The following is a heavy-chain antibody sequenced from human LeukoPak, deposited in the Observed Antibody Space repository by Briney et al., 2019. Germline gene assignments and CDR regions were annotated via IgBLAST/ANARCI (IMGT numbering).Heavy chain of an antibody. J-gene: IGHJ4*02. Sequence: GGSLRLSCAASGFTFSSYEMNWVRQAPGKGLEWVSYISSSGSTIYYADSVKGRFTISRDNAKNSLYLQMNSLRAVDTAVYYCARDGPDTAMVYYFDYWGQGTLVTVSS. D-gene: IGHD5-18*01. V-gene: IGHV3-48*03. CDR3: ARDGPDTAMVYYFDY. CDR2: ISSSGSTI. CDR1: GFTFSSYE.